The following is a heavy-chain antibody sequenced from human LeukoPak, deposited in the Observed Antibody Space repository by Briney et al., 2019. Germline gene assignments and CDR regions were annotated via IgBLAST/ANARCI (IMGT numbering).Heavy chain of an antibody. J-gene: IGHJ6*02. D-gene: IGHD4-23*01. CDR1: GFTFSNHA. CDR3: ANSVRGYYYYGMDA. CDR2: ITGSDNSP. V-gene: IGHV3-23*01. Sequence: PGGSLRLSRAASGFTFSNHAMSWVRQGPGKGLEWVSVITGSDNSPYYADSVKGRFTISRDNSKNTLYLQMHSLRAEDTAVYYCANSVRGYYYYGMDAWGQGTTVTVSS.